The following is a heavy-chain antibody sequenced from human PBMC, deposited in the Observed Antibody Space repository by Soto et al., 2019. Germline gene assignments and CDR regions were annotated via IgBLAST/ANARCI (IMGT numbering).Heavy chain of an antibody. CDR2: IYYSGST. CDR1: GGSISSGGYY. V-gene: IGHV4-31*03. CDR3: ARTLGALTNWFDP. J-gene: IGHJ5*02. Sequence: SETLSLTCTVSGGSISSGGYYWSWIRQHPGKGLEWIGYIYYSGSTYYNPSLKSRVTISVDTSENQFSLKLSSVTAADTAVYYCARTLGALTNWFDPWGQGTLVTVSS.